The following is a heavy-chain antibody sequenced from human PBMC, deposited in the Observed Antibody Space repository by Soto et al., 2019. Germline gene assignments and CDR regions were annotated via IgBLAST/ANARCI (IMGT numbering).Heavy chain of an antibody. J-gene: IGHJ4*02. CDR1: GFIFSNYV. D-gene: IGHD5-18*01. CDR2: ISYDGSNK. Sequence: PGGSLRLSCAASGFIFSNYVMHWVCQAPGKGLEWVAVISYDGSNKYYADSVKGRFTISRDNSKNTLYLQMNSLRTEDTAVYFCAKEHTTMVASLEYWGRGTRVTVSS. V-gene: IGHV3-30*18. CDR3: AKEHTTMVASLEY.